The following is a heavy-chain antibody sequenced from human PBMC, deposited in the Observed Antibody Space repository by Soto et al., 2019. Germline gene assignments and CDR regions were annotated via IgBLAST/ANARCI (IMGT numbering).Heavy chain of an antibody. CDR3: AREKGFSGIAAYFDY. Sequence: KSSETLSLTCAVYGGSFSGYYWSWIRQPPGKGLEWIGEINHSGSTNYNPSLKSRVTISVDTSKNQFSLKLSSVTAADTAVYYCAREKGFSGIAAYFDYWGQGTLVTVSS. J-gene: IGHJ4*02. CDR2: INHSGST. D-gene: IGHD6-13*01. V-gene: IGHV4-34*01. CDR1: GGSFSGYY.